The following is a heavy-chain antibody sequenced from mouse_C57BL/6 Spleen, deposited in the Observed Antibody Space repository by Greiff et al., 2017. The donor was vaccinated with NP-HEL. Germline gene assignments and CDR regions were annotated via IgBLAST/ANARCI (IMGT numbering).Heavy chain of an antibody. V-gene: IGHV5-17*01. CDR3: ASPVYYYGSSYDWFAY. CDR2: ISSGSSTI. J-gene: IGHJ3*01. Sequence: EVKLVESGGGLVKPGGSLKLSCAASGFTFSDYGMHWVRQAPEKGLEWVAYISSGSSTIYYADTVKGRFTISRDNAKNTLFLQMTSLRSEDTAMYYCASPVYYYGSSYDWFAYWGQGTLVTVSA. CDR1: GFTFSDYG. D-gene: IGHD1-1*01.